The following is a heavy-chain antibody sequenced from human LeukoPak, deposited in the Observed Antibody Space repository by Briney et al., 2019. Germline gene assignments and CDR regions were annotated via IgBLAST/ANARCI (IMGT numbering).Heavy chain of an antibody. V-gene: IGHV4-39*01. D-gene: IGHD3-22*01. Sequence: SETLSLTCTVSGGSISSNNFYGGLIRQPPGKGLEWIGSIYYSGSTYYNPSLKSRVTISVDTSKNQFSLKLSSVTAADTAVYYCARQIASAYYYYYGMDVWGQGTTVTVSS. CDR1: GGSISSNNFY. CDR2: IYYSGST. J-gene: IGHJ6*02. CDR3: ARQIASAYYYYYGMDV.